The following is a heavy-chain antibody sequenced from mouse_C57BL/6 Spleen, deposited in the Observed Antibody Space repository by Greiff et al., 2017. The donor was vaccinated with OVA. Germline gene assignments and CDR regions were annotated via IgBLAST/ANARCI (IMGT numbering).Heavy chain of an antibody. CDR2: ISNLAYSI. D-gene: IGHD1-1*01. CDR1: GFTFSDYG. CDR3: ARPHYYGSSPWFAY. Sequence: EVHLVESGGGLVQPGGSLKLSCAASGFTFSDYGMAWVRQAPRKGPEWVAFISNLAYSIYYADTVTGRFTISRENAKNTLYLEMSSLRSEDTAMYYCARPHYYGSSPWFAYWGQGTLVTVSA. V-gene: IGHV5-15*01. J-gene: IGHJ3*01.